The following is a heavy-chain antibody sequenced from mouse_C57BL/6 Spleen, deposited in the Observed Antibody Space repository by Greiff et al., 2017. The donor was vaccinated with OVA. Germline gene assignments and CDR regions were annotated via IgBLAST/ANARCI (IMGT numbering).Heavy chain of an antibody. CDR3: AGPSSYYSNPAWFAY. Sequence: QVQLKQSGAELMKPGASVKLSCKATGYTFTGYWIEWVKQRPGHGLEWIGEILPGSGSTNYNEKFKGKATFTAATSSNTAYLQLSSLTTEDSAIYYGAGPSSYYSNPAWFAYWGQGTLVTVSA. CDR1: GYTFTGYW. V-gene: IGHV1-9*01. J-gene: IGHJ3*01. CDR2: ILPGSGST. D-gene: IGHD2-5*01.